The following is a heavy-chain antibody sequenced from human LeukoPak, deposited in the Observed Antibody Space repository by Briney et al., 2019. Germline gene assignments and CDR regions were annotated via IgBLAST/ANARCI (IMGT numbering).Heavy chain of an antibody. CDR2: ISSGGDSI. J-gene: IGHJ4*02. D-gene: IGHD6-6*01. V-gene: IGHV3-11*04. CDR3: ARGGAARPDF. CDR1: GITFSDHY. Sequence: GGSLRLSCAASGITFSDHYMSWIRQAPGKGLEWLSYISSGGDSIYYADSVKGRFTISRDNAKNSVSLQMNSLRAEDTAVYYCARGGAARPDFWGQGTLVTVSS.